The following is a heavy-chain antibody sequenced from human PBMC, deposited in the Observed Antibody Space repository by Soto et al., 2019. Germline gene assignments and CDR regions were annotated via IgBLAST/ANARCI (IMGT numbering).Heavy chain of an antibody. J-gene: IGHJ6*02. CDR2: INPNSGGT. CDR1: GYTFTGYY. V-gene: IGHV1-2*04. D-gene: IGHD6-13*01. Sequence: ASVKVSCKASGYTFTGYYMHWVRQAPGQGLEWMGWINPNSGGTNYAQKFQGWVTMTRDTSISTAYMELSRLRSDDTAVYYCARVDSSSWYSSVDCGMDVWGQGTTVTVSS. CDR3: ARVDSSSWYSSVDCGMDV.